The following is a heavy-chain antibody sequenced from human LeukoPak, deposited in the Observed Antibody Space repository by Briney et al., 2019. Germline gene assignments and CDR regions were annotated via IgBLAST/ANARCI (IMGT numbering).Heavy chain of an antibody. CDR1: GFTFSSYA. Sequence: GGSLRLSCAASGFTFSSYAMNWVRQAPGKGLEWVSAISGSGSTTYYADSVKGRFTISRDNSKNTLYLQMNSLRVEDTAVYYCAKCYYDSTGYWGPGDWFDPRGQGILVTVSS. CDR3: AKCYYDSTGYWGPGDWFDP. J-gene: IGHJ5*02. D-gene: IGHD3-22*01. V-gene: IGHV3-23*01. CDR2: ISGSGSTT.